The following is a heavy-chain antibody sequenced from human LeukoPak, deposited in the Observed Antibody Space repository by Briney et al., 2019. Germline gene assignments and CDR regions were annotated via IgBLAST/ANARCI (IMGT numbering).Heavy chain of an antibody. CDR3: ARRDYGGNSAVDY. D-gene: IGHD4-23*01. V-gene: IGHV1-18*01. Sequence: ASVKVSCKASGYTFTSYDINWVRQATGQGLEWMGWISAYNGNTNYAQKLQGRVTMTTDTSTSTAYMELRSLRSDDTAVYYCARRDYGGNSAVDYWGQGTLVTVSS. CDR1: GYTFTSYD. CDR2: ISAYNGNT. J-gene: IGHJ4*02.